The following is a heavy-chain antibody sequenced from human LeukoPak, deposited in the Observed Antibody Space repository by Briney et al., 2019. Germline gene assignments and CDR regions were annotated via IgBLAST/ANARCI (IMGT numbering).Heavy chain of an antibody. Sequence: GASVKVSCKASGYTFTGYYMHWVRRAPGQGLEWMGWINPNSGGTNYAQKFQGRVTMTRDTSISTAYMELSRLRSEDTAVYYCARASIWSDFDYWGQGTLVTVSS. CDR2: INPNSGGT. J-gene: IGHJ4*02. V-gene: IGHV1-2*02. CDR3: ARASIWSDFDY. D-gene: IGHD3-10*01. CDR1: GYTFTGYY.